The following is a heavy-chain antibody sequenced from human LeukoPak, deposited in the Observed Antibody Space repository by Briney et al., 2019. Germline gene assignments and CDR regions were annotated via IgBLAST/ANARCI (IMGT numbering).Heavy chain of an antibody. Sequence: GGSLRLSCAASGFTVSSNYMSWVRQAPGKGLEWVSIIYSSNNIYYADSVKGRFTISRDNSKNTLYLQMSSLRAEDTAVYYCARGGGDILTYYFDYWGQGTLVTVSS. CDR3: ARGGGDILTYYFDY. CDR1: GFTVSSNY. V-gene: IGHV3-53*01. CDR2: IYSSNNI. J-gene: IGHJ4*02. D-gene: IGHD3-9*01.